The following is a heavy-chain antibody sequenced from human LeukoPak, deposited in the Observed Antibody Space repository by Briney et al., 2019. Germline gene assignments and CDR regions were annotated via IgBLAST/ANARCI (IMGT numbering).Heavy chain of an antibody. Sequence: GGSLSLTCAPCAFTFRKFVLHWVRQAPGKGLEWVALIWYDGSEKYYADSVEGRFTISRDTSKNTPYLQMNSLRGEDTAVYYCAQCSCGYSRDNWGKRTLVTVSS. CDR2: IWYDGSEK. V-gene: IGHV3-33*01. CDR3: AQCSCGYSRDN. CDR1: AFTFRKFV. D-gene: IGHD5-12*01. J-gene: IGHJ4*02.